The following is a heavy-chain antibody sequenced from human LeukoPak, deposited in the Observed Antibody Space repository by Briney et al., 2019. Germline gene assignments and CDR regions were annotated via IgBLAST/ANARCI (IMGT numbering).Heavy chain of an antibody. CDR3: ARHDYDSSGYDY. Sequence: PSETLSLTCSVSGGSSSSSSYYWSWIRQPPGKGLEWIGYIYYSGSTNYNPSLKSRVTISVDTSKNQFSLKLSSVTAADTAVYYCARHDYDSSGYDYWGQGTLVTVSS. CDR2: IYYSGST. CDR1: GGSSSSSSYY. D-gene: IGHD3-22*01. V-gene: IGHV4-61*05. J-gene: IGHJ4*02.